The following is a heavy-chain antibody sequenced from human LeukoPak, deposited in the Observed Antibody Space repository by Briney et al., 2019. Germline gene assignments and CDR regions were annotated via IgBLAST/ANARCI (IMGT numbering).Heavy chain of an antibody. CDR3: ARESPVHYYGSGSFFDY. D-gene: IGHD3-10*01. J-gene: IGHJ4*02. Sequence: SETLSLTCTVSGDSISSGGYYWTWIRQHPGTGLEWIGYIYYSGSPNYNPSLKSRVTISVDTSKNQFSLKLSSVTAADTAVYYCARESPVHYYGSGSFFDYWGQGTLVTVSS. V-gene: IGHV4-31*03. CDR1: GDSISSGGYY. CDR2: IYYSGSP.